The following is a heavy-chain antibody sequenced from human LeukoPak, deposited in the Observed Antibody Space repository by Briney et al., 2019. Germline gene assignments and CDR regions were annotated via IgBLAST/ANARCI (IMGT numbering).Heavy chain of an antibody. J-gene: IGHJ4*02. CDR3: ASESADNYYDSSGLN. CDR1: GGSISSGDYY. Sequence: PSQTLSLTCTVSGGSISSGDYYWSWIRQPPGKGLEWIGYIYYSGSTYYNPSLKSRVTISVDTSKNQFSLKLSSATAADTAVYYCASESADNYYDSSGLNWGQGTLVTVSS. D-gene: IGHD3-22*01. V-gene: IGHV4-30-4*01. CDR2: IYYSGST.